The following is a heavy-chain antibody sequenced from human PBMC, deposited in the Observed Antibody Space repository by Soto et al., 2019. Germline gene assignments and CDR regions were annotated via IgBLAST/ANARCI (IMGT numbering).Heavy chain of an antibody. CDR3: ARDLGPYDYGAYVEGYFDY. Sequence: SETLSLTCTVSGGSISTYYWNWIRQPPGKGLEWIGYIYYDGSTIYNPSLKSRVTISVDTSKNQFSLKLSSVTAADTAVYYCARDLGPYDYGAYVEGYFDYWGQGTLVTVSS. CDR2: IYYDGST. D-gene: IGHD4-17*01. J-gene: IGHJ4*02. CDR1: GGSISTYY. V-gene: IGHV4-59*01.